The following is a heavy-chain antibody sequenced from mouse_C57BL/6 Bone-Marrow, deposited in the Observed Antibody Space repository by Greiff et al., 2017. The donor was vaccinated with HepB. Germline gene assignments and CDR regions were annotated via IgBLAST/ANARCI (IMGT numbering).Heavy chain of an antibody. CDR3: ARYSQRVYYAMDY. J-gene: IGHJ4*01. CDR1: GFTFSSYG. Sequence: EVNVVESGGDLVKPGGSLKLSCAASGFTFSSYGMSWVRQTPDKRLEWVATISSGGSYTYYPDSVKGRFTISRDNAKNTLYLQMSSLKSEDTAMYYCARYSQRVYYAMDYWGQGTSVTVSS. V-gene: IGHV5-6*01. CDR2: ISSGGSYT. D-gene: IGHD2-12*01.